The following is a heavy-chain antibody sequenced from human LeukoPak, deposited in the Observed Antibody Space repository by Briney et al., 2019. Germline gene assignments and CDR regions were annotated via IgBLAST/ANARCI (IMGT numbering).Heavy chain of an antibody. CDR2: ISHSGGT. CDR3: ARHIFSVSPDWFDP. D-gene: IGHD1-14*01. V-gene: IGHV4-30-2*01. CDR1: GGSISSADYY. Sequence: SETLSLTCTVSGGSISSADYYWTWIRQPPGKGLEWIDYISHSGGTYYNSSLLSRVTISADTSKNQFFLTLGSVTAADTAVYYCARHIFSVSPDWFDPWGQGTLVTVSS. J-gene: IGHJ5*02.